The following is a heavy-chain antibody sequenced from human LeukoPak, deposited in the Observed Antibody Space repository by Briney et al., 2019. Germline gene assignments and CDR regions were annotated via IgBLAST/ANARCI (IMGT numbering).Heavy chain of an antibody. Sequence: GGSLRLSCAASGFTFSSCWMSWVRQAPGKGLEWVANIKQGGSEKYYVDSVKGRFTISRDNAKNSLYLQMNSLRAEDTAVYYCARGELVATMFDYWGQGTLVTVSS. D-gene: IGHD5-12*01. CDR1: GFTFSSCW. CDR3: ARGELVATMFDY. J-gene: IGHJ4*02. CDR2: IKQGGSEK. V-gene: IGHV3-7*04.